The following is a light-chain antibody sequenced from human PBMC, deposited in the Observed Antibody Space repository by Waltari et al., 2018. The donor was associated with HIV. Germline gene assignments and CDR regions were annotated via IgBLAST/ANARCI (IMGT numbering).Light chain of an antibody. Sequence: DIQMTQSPFFLSASVGDRVTVTCRASENINNFVNWFQQKPGRAPILLIYRASTLQRGVPPRFSGRGSGTDFTLTISGLQPEDFATYYSLQTYNPPLTFGPGTKVDIK. CDR1: ENINNF. V-gene: IGKV1-39*01. J-gene: IGKJ3*01. CDR3: LQTYNPPLT. CDR2: RAS.